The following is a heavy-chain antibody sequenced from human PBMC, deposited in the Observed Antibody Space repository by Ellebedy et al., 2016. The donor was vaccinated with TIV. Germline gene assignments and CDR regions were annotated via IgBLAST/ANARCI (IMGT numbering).Heavy chain of an antibody. V-gene: IGHV1-18*04. CDR2: ISAYNGNT. CDR1: GYTFTSYG. J-gene: IGHJ4*02. D-gene: IGHD3-10*01. CDR3: ARAGDYYGSGSYPMGY. Sequence: ASVKVSCKASGYTFTSYGISWVRQAPGQGLEWMGWISAYNGNTNYAQKLQGRVTMTTDTSTSTAYMELRSLRSDDTAVYYCARAGDYYGSGSYPMGYWGQGTLVTVSS.